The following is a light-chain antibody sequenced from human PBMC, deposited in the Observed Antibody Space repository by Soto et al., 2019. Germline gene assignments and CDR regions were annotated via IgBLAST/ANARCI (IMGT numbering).Light chain of an antibody. CDR3: TSWTTSTTMI. Sequence: QSALTQPASVSGSPGQSITISCTGTSSDIGAYNFVSWYQQHPGKAPKLMLYDVNIRPSGVSNRFSGSKSGNTASLTISGLQAEDEAHYYCTSWTTSTTMIFGGGTKLTV. J-gene: IGLJ2*01. CDR2: DVN. CDR1: SSDIGAYNF. V-gene: IGLV2-14*03.